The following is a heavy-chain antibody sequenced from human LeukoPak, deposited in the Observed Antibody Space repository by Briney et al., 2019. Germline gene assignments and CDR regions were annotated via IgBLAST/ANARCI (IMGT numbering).Heavy chain of an antibody. J-gene: IGHJ6*02. CDR1: GFTFSSYS. D-gene: IGHD3-22*01. V-gene: IGHV3-30*02. CDR2: IRYDGSNK. CDR3: AREPTDSSGYSQIGYYGMDV. Sequence: GGSLRLSCAASGFTFSSYSMNWVRQAPGKGLEWVAFIRYDGSNKYYADSVKGRFTISRDNAKNSLYLQMNSLRAEDTAVYYCAREPTDSSGYSQIGYYGMDVWGQGTTVTVSS.